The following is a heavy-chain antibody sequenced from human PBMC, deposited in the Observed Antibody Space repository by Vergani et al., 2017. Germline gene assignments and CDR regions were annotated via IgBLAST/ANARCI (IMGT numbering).Heavy chain of an antibody. V-gene: IGHV1-46*01. D-gene: IGHD1-26*01. CDR3: ARVGHEWELPGQEPDY. CDR2: INPSGGST. CDR1: GYTFTSYY. Sequence: QVQLVQSGAEVKKPGASVKVSCKASGYTFTSYYMHWVRQAPGQGLEWMGIINPSGGSTSYAQKFQGRVTMTRDTSTSTVYMELSSLRSDDTAVYYCARVGHEWELPGQEPDYWGQGTLVTVSS. J-gene: IGHJ4*02.